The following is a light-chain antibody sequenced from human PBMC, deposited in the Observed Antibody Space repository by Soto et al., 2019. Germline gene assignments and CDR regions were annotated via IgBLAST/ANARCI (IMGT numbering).Light chain of an antibody. CDR3: TSYAGGNNV. J-gene: IGLJ1*01. Sequence: QSVLTQPPSASGSPGQSVTISCTGTSSDVGGYNYVSWYQQYPGKVPKLMVYEVNKRPSGVPDRFSGSKSGNTASLTVSGLQADDEADYYCTSYAGGNNVFGTGTKVTGL. CDR1: SSDVGGYNY. V-gene: IGLV2-8*01. CDR2: EVN.